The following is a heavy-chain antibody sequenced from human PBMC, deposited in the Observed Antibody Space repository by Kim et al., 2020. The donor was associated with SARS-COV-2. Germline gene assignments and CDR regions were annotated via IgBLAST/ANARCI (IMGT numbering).Heavy chain of an antibody. J-gene: IGHJ4*02. CDR3: ARDLHGRGYFDY. D-gene: IGHD4-4*01. V-gene: IGHV4-31*03. CDR2: IFHSGST. CDR1: GGSISSGGYY. Sequence: SETLSLTCTVSGGSISSGGYYWSWIRQHPGKGLEWIGYIFHSGSTYYNPSLKSRFTISLDTSKNQFSLKLTSVTAADTAVYYCARDLHGRGYFDYWGQGT.